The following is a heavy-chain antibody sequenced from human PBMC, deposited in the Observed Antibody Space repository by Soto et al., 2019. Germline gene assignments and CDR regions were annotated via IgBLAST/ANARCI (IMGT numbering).Heavy chain of an antibody. CDR1: GFSLSTSGAA. D-gene: IGHD3-3*01. CDR2: IYWDGDK. V-gene: IGHV2-5*02. Sequence: QINLIESGPTLVNPTQTLTLTCTFSGFSLSTSGAAVGWVRQPPGRALEWLALIYWDGDKRYNASLGNRLTITKDTSMNQVVLTLTNVDPADTATYYCAHRATMTIFGLIIDNGIWFDAWGQGTRVIVSS. CDR3: AHRATMTIFGLIIDNGIWFDA. J-gene: IGHJ5*02.